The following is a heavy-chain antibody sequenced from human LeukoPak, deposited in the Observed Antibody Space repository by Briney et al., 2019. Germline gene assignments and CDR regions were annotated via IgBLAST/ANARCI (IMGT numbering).Heavy chain of an antibody. CDR2: IGTKGDT. D-gene: IGHD4-17*01. CDR1: GLSFSSYD. J-gene: IGHJ2*01. CDR3: AREMSDTVTWGWYFDL. Sequence: GGSLRLSCAASGLSFSSYDMHWVRQATGKGLEGVSAIGTKGDTYYSDSVRGRFTISRENGKNSLYLQMNSLRAGDTAVYYCAREMSDTVTWGWYFDLWGRGTLVTVSS. V-gene: IGHV3-13*01.